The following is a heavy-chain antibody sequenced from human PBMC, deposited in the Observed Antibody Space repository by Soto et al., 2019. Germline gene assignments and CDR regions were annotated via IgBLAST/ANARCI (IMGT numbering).Heavy chain of an antibody. D-gene: IGHD3-10*01. J-gene: IGHJ4*02. CDR3: AHRPAWGGYGELFLDY. CDR2: IYWDDDK. CDR1: RFRHSTSGVG. V-gene: IGHV2-5*02. Sequence: QITLKESGPTLVKPTQTLAVTCTFSRFRHSTSGVGVGWIRQPPGKALEWLAIIYWDDDKRYSPSLKSRLTITKDTSKNQVVLIMTNMDPVDTAIYYCAHRPAWGGYGELFLDYWGQGTLVTVSS.